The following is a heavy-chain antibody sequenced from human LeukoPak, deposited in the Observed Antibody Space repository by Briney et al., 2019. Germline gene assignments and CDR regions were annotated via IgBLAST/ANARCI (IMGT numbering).Heavy chain of an antibody. CDR1: GGSISRSGYY. CDR2: IFHSGST. V-gene: IGHV4-39*07. D-gene: IGHD5-24*01. CDR3: ARRRSHQRWLQLSPDY. Sequence: PSETLSLTCTVSGGSISRSGYYWGWIRQPPGKGLEWIGSIFHSGSTSYNPSLKSRVTISVDTSKNQFSLKLSSVTAADTAVYYCARRRSHQRWLQLSPDYWGQGTLVTVSS. J-gene: IGHJ4*02.